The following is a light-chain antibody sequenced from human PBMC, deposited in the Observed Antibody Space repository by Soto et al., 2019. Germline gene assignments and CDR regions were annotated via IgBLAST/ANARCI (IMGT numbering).Light chain of an antibody. J-gene: IGKJ4*01. Sequence: DIVMTQSPDSLAVSLGERATINCKSSQSVLYSSNNKNYLAWYQQKPGQPPKLLIYWASTRESGVPDRFSDSGLGTDFTLTIRSLQAQDVAVYYCQQYYSTLLTFGGGTTVEIK. CDR3: QQYYSTLLT. CDR1: QSVLYSSNNKNY. V-gene: IGKV4-1*01. CDR2: WAS.